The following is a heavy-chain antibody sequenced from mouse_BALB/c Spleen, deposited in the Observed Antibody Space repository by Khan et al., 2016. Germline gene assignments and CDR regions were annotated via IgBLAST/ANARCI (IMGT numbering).Heavy chain of an antibody. J-gene: IGHJ3*01. CDR3: ASLYYGYGVAY. CDR2: INPSTGYT. D-gene: IGHD2-2*01. V-gene: IGHV1-7*01. Sequence: QVQLQQSGAELAKPGASVKMSCKASGYTFTSYWMHWVKQRPGQGLEWIGYINPSTGYTEYNQKFKDKATLTADKSSSTAYMQLSSLTSEDSAVYYCASLYYGYGVAYWGQGTLVTVSA. CDR1: GYTFTSYW.